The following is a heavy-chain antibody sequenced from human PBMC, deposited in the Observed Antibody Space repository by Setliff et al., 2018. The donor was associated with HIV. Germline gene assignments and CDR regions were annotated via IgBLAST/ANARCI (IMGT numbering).Heavy chain of an antibody. V-gene: IGHV4-39*01. D-gene: IGHD3-22*01. CDR3: ARLTTTYYYDSSAYYHPV. J-gene: IGHJ4*02. CDR2: IYHTGKT. CDR1: GGSISDNKYY. Sequence: SETLSLTCSVSGGSISDNKYYWSWIRQPPGKGLEWTGSIYHTGKTYYNSALKNRLTISVDTSKNQFSLELSSVTAADTAVYYCARLTTTYYYDSSAYYHPVWGQGTLVTVSS.